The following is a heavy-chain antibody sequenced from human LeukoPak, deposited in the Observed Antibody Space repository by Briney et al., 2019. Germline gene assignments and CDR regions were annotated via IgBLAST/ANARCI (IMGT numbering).Heavy chain of an antibody. CDR3: AREEFRSPMWFDY. J-gene: IGHJ4*02. V-gene: IGHV4-30-4*01. CDR2: IYYSGST. Sequence: SETLSLTCTVSGGSISSGDYYWSWIRQPPGKGLEWIGYIYYSGSTYYNPSLKSRVTISVDTSKNQFSLKLSSVTAADTAVYYCAREEFRSPMWFDYWGLGTLVTVSS. D-gene: IGHD2-21*01. CDR1: GGSISSGDYY.